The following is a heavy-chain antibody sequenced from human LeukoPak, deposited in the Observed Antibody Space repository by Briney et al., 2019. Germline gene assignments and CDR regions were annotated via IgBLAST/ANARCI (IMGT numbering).Heavy chain of an antibody. J-gene: IGHJ6*03. CDR2: IYYSGST. CDR1: GGSISSYY. D-gene: IGHD1-1*01. V-gene: IGHV4-59*01. CDR3: ARDYNWNYYYYMDV. Sequence: PSKTLSLTCTVSGGSISSYYWSWIRQPPGKGLEWIGYIYYSGSTNYNPSLKSRVTISVDTSKNQFSLKLSSVTAADTAVYYCARDYNWNYYYYMDVWGKGTTVTVSS.